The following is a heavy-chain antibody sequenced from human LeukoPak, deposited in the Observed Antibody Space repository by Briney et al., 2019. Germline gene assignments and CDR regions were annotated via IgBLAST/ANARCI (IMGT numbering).Heavy chain of an antibody. Sequence: GGSLRLSCAASEFSVGSNYMTWVRQAPGKGLEWVSLIYSGGSTYYADSVKGRFTISRDNSKNILYLQMNSLRAEDTAIYYCARCTTASSGWCNWLDPWGQGTLVTVSS. CDR2: IYSGGST. J-gene: IGHJ5*02. V-gene: IGHV3-53*01. CDR1: EFSVGSNY. D-gene: IGHD3-22*01. CDR3: ARCTTASSGWCNWLDP.